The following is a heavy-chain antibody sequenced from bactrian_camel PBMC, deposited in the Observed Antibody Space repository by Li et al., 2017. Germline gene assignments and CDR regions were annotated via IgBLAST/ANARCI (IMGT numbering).Heavy chain of an antibody. Sequence: HVQLVESGGGSVQAGGSLRLSCEASGGTYSHYRPYCMAWFRQPPGKSREGVAAIDTRGSVTIADSVKGRFTISQDNARNTLYLQMDSLSLRTLPCTSARHTTMANTTPVQGGRGLILRTGARGPRSPSP. V-gene: IGHV3S57*01. CDR3: RHTTMANTTPVQGGRGLILRT. CDR1: GGTYSHYRPYC. D-gene: IGHD2*01. CDR2: IDTRGSV. J-gene: IGHJ4*01.